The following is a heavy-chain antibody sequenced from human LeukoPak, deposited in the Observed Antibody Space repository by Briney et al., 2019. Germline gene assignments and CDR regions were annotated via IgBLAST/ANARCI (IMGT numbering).Heavy chain of an antibody. J-gene: IGHJ6*04. V-gene: IGHV3-53*01. CDR2: IYSGGST. D-gene: IGHD3-10*02. CDR1: GFTVSSNY. Sequence: GGSLRLSCAASGFTVSSNYMSWVRQAPGKGLEWVSVIYSGGSTYYADSVKGRFTISRDNAKNSLYLQMNSLSAEDTAVYYCAELGITMIGGVWGKGATVTISS. CDR3: AELGITMIGGV.